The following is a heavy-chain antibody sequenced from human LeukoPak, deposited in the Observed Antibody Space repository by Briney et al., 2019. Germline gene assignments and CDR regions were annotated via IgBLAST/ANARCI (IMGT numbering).Heavy chain of an antibody. CDR2: IYYSGST. J-gene: IGHJ3*01. D-gene: IGHD3-22*01. Sequence: GSLRLSCAASGFTFSSYAMSWIRQPPGKGLEWIGYIYYSGSTNYNPSLKSRVTISVDTSKNQFSLKLSSVTAADTAVYYCARHDHPYYYDSSVRSWGQGTMVTVSS. CDR3: ARHDHPYYYDSSVRS. V-gene: IGHV4-59*08. CDR1: GFTFSSYA.